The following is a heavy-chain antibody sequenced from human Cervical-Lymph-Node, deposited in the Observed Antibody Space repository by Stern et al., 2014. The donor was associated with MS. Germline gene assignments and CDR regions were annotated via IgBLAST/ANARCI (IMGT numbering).Heavy chain of an antibody. CDR1: GGSFSGYY. V-gene: IGHV4-34*01. D-gene: IGHD6-6*01. CDR2: INHSGST. J-gene: IGHJ5*02. Sequence: QVQLQQWGAGLLKPSETLSLTCAVYGGSFSGYYWSWIRQPPGKGLEWLGEINHSGSTNSKPSLKRRIPISVEQSQNQFASTLDTVTAADTAVYYCARAGSSSSGWFDPWGQGTLVTVSS. CDR3: ARAGSSSSGWFDP.